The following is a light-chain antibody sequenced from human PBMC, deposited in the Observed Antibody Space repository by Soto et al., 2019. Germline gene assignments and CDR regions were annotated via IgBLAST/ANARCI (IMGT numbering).Light chain of an antibody. V-gene: IGLV2-14*01. CDR3: SSYTSSSGYV. J-gene: IGLJ1*01. CDR1: KSDVGGYNY. CDR2: DVS. Sequence: QSSLTPPASVSGAPWQSITISCTGTKSDVGGYNYFSWYQKHPGKAPKLMIYDVSNRPSGVSNRFSGSKSGNTASLTISGLQAEDEADYYCSSYTSSSGYVFGTGTKLTVL.